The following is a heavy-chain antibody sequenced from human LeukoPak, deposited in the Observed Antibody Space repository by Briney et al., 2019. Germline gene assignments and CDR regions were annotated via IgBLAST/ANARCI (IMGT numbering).Heavy chain of an antibody. J-gene: IGHJ5*02. Sequence: PSETLSLTCTVSGGSISSSSYYWGWIRQPPGKGLEWIGRIYNSGSTNYNPSLNSRVTISVDTSKNEFSLKLSAVTAADTAVYYCAREGTVEMATTAWGQGTLVTVSS. V-gene: IGHV4-39*07. CDR2: IYNSGST. D-gene: IGHD5-24*01. CDR1: GGSISSSSYY. CDR3: AREGTVEMATTA.